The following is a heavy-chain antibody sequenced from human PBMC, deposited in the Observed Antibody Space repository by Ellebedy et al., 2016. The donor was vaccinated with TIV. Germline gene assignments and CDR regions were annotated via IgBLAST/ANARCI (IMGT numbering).Heavy chain of an antibody. CDR1: GFTFSHFG. CDR2: ITGSNSGGGSDT. J-gene: IGHJ4*02. Sequence: GESLKISXAASGFTFSHFGMTWVRQAPGKGLEWVSSITGSNSGGGSDTFYADPVKGRFTISRDNSKNTLYLQMNSLTDEDTAVYFYAKGLGAYSTQPGDYWGQGTLVTVSS. CDR3: AKGLGAYSTQPGDY. D-gene: IGHD2-15*01. V-gene: IGHV3-23*01.